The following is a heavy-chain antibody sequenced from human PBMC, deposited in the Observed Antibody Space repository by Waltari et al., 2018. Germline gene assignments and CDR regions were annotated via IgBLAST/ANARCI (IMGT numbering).Heavy chain of an antibody. CDR3: ARAGGSSGWFDY. V-gene: IGHV1-69*04. Sequence: QVQLVQSGAEVKKPGASGKVSCTASGGTFSSYAISWVRQAPGQGLEWMGGIIPILGIANYAQKFQGRVTITADESTSTAYMELSSLRSEDTAVYYCARAGGSSGWFDYWGQGTLVTVSS. CDR2: IIPILGIA. CDR1: GGTFSSYA. J-gene: IGHJ4*02. D-gene: IGHD6-19*01.